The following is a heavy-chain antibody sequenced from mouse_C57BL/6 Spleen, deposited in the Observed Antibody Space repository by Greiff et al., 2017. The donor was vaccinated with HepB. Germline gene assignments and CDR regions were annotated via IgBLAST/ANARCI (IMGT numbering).Heavy chain of an antibody. V-gene: IGHV5-4*01. CDR2: ISDGGSYT. Sequence: VQLKESGGGLVKPGGSLKLSCAASGFTFSSYAMSWVRQTPEKRLEWVATISDGGSYTYYPDNVKGRFTISRDNAKNNLYLQMSHLKSEDTAMYYCAREGYDSAWFAYWGQGTLVTVSA. D-gene: IGHD2-4*01. J-gene: IGHJ3*01. CDR3: AREGYDSAWFAY. CDR1: GFTFSSYA.